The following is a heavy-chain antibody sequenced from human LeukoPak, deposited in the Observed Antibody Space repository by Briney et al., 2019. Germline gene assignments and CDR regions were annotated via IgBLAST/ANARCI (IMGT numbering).Heavy chain of an antibody. CDR3: ASGSSGYPPY. Sequence: GGSLRLSCAASGFAFSSYGMHWVRQAPGKGLEWVAVIWYDGSNKYYADSVKGRFTISRDNAKNTLYLQMNSLRAEDTAVYYCASGSSGYPPYWGQGTLVTVSS. CDR1: GFAFSSYG. CDR2: IWYDGSNK. D-gene: IGHD3-22*01. V-gene: IGHV3-33*01. J-gene: IGHJ4*02.